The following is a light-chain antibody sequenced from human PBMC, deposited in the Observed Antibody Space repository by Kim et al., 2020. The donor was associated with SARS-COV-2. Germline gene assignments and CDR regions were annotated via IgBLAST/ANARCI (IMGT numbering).Light chain of an antibody. Sequence: PGQTARITCSGDALPKQYAFWYQKKPGQAPVLVIYKDTERPSGVPGRFSGSSSGTTVTLTIRTVQAEDEADYYCQSADSSNGYEVFGGGTQLTVL. J-gene: IGLJ2*01. V-gene: IGLV3-25*03. CDR3: QSADSSNGYEV. CDR2: KDT. CDR1: ALPKQY.